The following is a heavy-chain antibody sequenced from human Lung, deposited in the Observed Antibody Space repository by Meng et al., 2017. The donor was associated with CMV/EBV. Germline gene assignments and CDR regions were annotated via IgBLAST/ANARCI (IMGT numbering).Heavy chain of an antibody. CDR1: GFTFDDYG. CDR2: IYSGGSST. V-gene: IGHV3-23*03. D-gene: IGHD3-9*01. Sequence: GESLKISCAASGFTFDDYGVSWVRQVPGKGLEWVSVIYSGGSSTYYADSVKGRFTISRDNSKNTLYLQMNSLRAEDTAVYYCAKEHREFDWLHYFDYWGQGXLVTVSS. J-gene: IGHJ4*02. CDR3: AKEHREFDWLHYFDY.